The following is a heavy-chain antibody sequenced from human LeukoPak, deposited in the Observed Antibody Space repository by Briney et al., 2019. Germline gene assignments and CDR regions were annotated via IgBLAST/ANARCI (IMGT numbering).Heavy chain of an antibody. V-gene: IGHV3-74*01. CDR2: INSDGSST. D-gene: IGHD2-15*01. J-gene: IGHJ6*03. Sequence: GGSLSFNSAASSFTISNYWLHRHRKAPGKGLVWVSRINSDGSSTSYADSVKGRFTISRDNAKNTLYLQMNSLRAEDTAVYYCARVVQNYYYYMDVWGKGTTVTVSS. CDR1: SFTISNYW. CDR3: ARVVQNYYYYMDV.